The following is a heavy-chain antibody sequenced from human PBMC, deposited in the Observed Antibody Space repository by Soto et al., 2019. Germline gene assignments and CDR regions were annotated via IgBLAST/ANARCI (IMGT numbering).Heavy chain of an antibody. V-gene: IGHV1-18*01. CDR2: ISPYNGHT. D-gene: IGHD2-2*01. J-gene: IGHJ6*01. CDR3: ARDLTIVPATHPRLENYGMDV. CDR1: GYSFTSYG. Sequence: QVQLVQSAGEVKKPGASVKVSCKASGYSFTSYGISWVRRAPGQGLEWMGWISPYNGHTQFVERFQGRVTMTTDTSTKTGYMELRNLRSDDTAHYYCARDLTIVPATHPRLENYGMDVWGQENTVIVS.